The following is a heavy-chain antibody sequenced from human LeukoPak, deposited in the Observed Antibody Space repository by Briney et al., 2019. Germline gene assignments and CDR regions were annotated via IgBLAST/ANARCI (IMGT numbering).Heavy chain of an antibody. V-gene: IGHV4-31*03. CDR2: IYYSGST. D-gene: IGHD3-22*01. Sequence: PSQTLSLTCTVSGGSISSGGYYWSWIRQHPGKGLEWFGYIYYSGSTYYNPSLKSRVTISVDTSKNQFSLKLSSVTAADTAVYYCARGRKYYYDSSSYYFDYWGQGTLVTVSS. J-gene: IGHJ4*02. CDR3: ARGRKYYYDSSSYYFDY. CDR1: GGSISSGGYY.